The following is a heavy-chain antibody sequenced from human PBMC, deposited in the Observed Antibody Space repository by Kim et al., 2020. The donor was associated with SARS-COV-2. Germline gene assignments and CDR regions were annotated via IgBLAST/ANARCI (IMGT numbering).Heavy chain of an antibody. Sequence: SVKVSCKASGGTFSSYAISWVRQAPGQGLEWMGGIIPIFGTANYAQKFQGRVTITADESTSTAYMELSSLRSEDTAVYYCARDHDYGGNLFDYWGQGTLVTVSS. CDR2: IIPIFGTA. V-gene: IGHV1-69*13. D-gene: IGHD4-17*01. CDR3: ARDHDYGGNLFDY. CDR1: GGTFSSYA. J-gene: IGHJ4*02.